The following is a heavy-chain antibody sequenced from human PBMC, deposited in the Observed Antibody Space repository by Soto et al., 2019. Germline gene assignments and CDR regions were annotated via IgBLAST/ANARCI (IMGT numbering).Heavy chain of an antibody. CDR2: IIPIFGTA. V-gene: IGHV1-69*13. CDR3: ARVVEVATIYWFDP. CDR1: GGTFSSYA. D-gene: IGHD5-12*01. J-gene: IGHJ5*02. Sequence: SVKVSCKASGGTFSSYAISWVRQAPGQGLEWMGGIIPIFGTANYAQKFQGRVTITADESTSTAYMELSSLRSEDTAVYYCARVVEVATIYWFDPWGQGALVTVSS.